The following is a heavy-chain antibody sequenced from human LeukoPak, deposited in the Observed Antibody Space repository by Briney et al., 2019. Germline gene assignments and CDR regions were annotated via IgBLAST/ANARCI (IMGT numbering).Heavy chain of an antibody. CDR1: GGTFSSYA. D-gene: IGHD2-2*02. J-gene: IGHJ6*04. V-gene: IGHV1-69*06. Sequence: ASVKVSWKASGGTFSSYAISWVRQAPGQGLEWVGGIIPIFGTANYAQKFQGRVTITADKSTSTAYMELSSLRSEDTAVYYCARKIPPGDGMDVWGKGTTVTVSS. CDR3: ARKIPPGDGMDV. CDR2: IIPIFGTA.